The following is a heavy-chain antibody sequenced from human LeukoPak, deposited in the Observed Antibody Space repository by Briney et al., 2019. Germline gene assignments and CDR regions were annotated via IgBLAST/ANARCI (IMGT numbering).Heavy chain of an antibody. Sequence: ASVKVSCKASGYIFTSYGISWVRQAPGQGLEWMGWISAYNGNTNYAQKLQGRVTMTTDASTTTAYMELRSLRSDDTAVYYCVRDGHRLYDYYYYYMDVWGKGTTVTVSS. J-gene: IGHJ6*03. D-gene: IGHD2-2*02. CDR1: GYIFTSYG. V-gene: IGHV1-18*01. CDR3: VRDGHRLYDYYYYYMDV. CDR2: ISAYNGNT.